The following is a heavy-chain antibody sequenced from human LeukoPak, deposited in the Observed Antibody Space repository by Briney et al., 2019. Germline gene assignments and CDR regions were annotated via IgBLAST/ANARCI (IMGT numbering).Heavy chain of an antibody. V-gene: IGHV3-30-3*01. J-gene: IGHJ2*01. CDR2: RTYDGSNK. D-gene: IGHD3-16*01. CDR3: ARDPKGGSWYFDL. CDR1: GFILSNYA. Sequence: GGSLRLSCATSGFILSNYAMHWVRQAPGKGLEWVAVRTYDGSNKYYADSVKGRFTFSRDNSKNTLYLQMNSLRTDDTAVYYCARDPKGGSWYFDLWGRGTLVTASS.